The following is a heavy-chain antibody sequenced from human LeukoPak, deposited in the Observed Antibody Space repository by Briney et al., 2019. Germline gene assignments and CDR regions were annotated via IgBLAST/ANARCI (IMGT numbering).Heavy chain of an antibody. CDR3: ARHYDILTGPLRY. Sequence: GASVKVSCKTSGGAFSSYDVSWLRQAPGQGLEWMGGITPIFGTANYAQKFQGRVTITAVESMSTAYMELSSLRSEDTAVYYCARHYDILTGPLRYWGQGTLVTVSS. CDR2: ITPIFGTA. CDR1: GGAFSSYD. J-gene: IGHJ4*02. D-gene: IGHD3-9*01. V-gene: IGHV1-69*13.